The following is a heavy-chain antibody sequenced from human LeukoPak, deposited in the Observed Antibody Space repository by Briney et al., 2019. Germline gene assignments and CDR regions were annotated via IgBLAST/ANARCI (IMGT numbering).Heavy chain of an antibody. CDR3: AFALAAAGLDY. V-gene: IGHV3-21*01. CDR2: ISSSSSYI. D-gene: IGHD6-13*01. J-gene: IGHJ4*02. CDR1: GFTFSTYS. Sequence: GGSLRLSCAASGFTFSTYSMNWVRQAPGKGLEWVSSISSSSSYIYYADSVKGRFTISRDNVKNSLFLQMNSLRAEDTAVYYCAFALAAAGLDYWGQGTLVTVSS.